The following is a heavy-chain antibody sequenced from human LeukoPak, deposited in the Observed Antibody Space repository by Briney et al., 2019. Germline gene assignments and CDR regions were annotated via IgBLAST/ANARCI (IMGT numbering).Heavy chain of an antibody. D-gene: IGHD3-22*01. CDR3: ARFYDSSGYSSAFDI. V-gene: IGHV4-34*01. CDR2: INHSGST. J-gene: IGHJ3*02. Sequence: SETLSLTCGVYGGAFSGYYWSWIRQPPGKGLEWIGEINHSGSTNYNPSLKSRVTISVDTPRYQFSLKLSSLTAADSAVYYCARFYDSSGYSSAFDIWGQGTMVTVSS. CDR1: GGAFSGYY.